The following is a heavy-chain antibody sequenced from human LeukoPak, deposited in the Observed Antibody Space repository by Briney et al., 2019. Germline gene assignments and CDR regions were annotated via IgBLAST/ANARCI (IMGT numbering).Heavy chain of an antibody. J-gene: IGHJ5*02. CDR3: ARVTVTYDRGNRFDP. D-gene: IGHD4-17*01. V-gene: IGHV4-4*07. CDR2: IYTSGST. CDR1: GGSISSYY. Sequence: SETLSLTCTVSGGSISSYYWSWIRQPAGKGLEWIGRIYTSGSTNYNPSLKSRVTMSVDTSKNQFSLKLSSVTAADTAVYYCARVTVTYDRGNRFDPWGQGTLVTVSS.